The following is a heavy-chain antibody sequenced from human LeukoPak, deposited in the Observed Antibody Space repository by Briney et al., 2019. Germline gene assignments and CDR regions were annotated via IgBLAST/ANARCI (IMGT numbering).Heavy chain of an antibody. D-gene: IGHD3-22*01. CDR2: ISGSGGST. CDR3: ANQAYYYDSSGYYYYFDY. CDR1: GFTFSSYA. V-gene: IGHV3-23*01. Sequence: PGRSLRLSCAASGFTFSSYAMSWVRQAPGKGLEWVSAISGSGGSTYYADSVKGRFTISRDNSKNTLYLQMNSLRAEDTAVYYCANQAYYYDSSGYYYYFDYWGQGTLVTVSS. J-gene: IGHJ4*02.